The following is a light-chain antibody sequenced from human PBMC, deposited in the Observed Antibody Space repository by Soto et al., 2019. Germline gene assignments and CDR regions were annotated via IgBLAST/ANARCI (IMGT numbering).Light chain of an antibody. CDR1: QSVTSN. Sequence: EIVMTQSPATVSVSPGERVTLSCRASQSVTSNLAWYQQKPGQAPRLIVYGATTRATGIPARFSGSGSGTDFTLTIDGLEPEDFVVYYCQQYGYSPITFGQGTRLEIK. CDR2: GAT. CDR3: QQYGYSPIT. V-gene: IGKV3-15*01. J-gene: IGKJ5*01.